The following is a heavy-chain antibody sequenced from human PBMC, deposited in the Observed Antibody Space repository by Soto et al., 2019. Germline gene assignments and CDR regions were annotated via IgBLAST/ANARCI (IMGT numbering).Heavy chain of an antibody. Sequence: EVQLVQSGGGLAQPGGSLRLSCAAFGFTYPSYDKVWVRHVAGKGLEWVSSMGGAGAREYAGSVRGRFTISRDKARNSLYLQMDSLRVGDTAVYYCTRGTFGVGMDLWGQGTPVTVSS. CDR2: MGGAGAR. V-gene: IGHV3-13*01. CDR3: TRGTFGVGMDL. D-gene: IGHD3-10*01. J-gene: IGHJ6*02. CDR1: GFTYPSYD.